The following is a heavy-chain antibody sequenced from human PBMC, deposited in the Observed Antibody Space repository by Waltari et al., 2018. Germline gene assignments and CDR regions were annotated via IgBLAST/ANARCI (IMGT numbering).Heavy chain of an antibody. Sequence: QVQLVQAGAEVKKPGASVKVSCKASGYTFTSYDINWVRQATGQGLEWMGWMNPNSGNTGYAQKVQGRVTITRNTSISTAYMELSSLRSEDTAVYYCARLGSDGWYFDLWGRGTLVTVSS. CDR1: GYTFTSYD. V-gene: IGHV1-8*03. CDR3: ARLGSDGWYFDL. J-gene: IGHJ2*01. D-gene: IGHD6-6*01. CDR2: MNPNSGNT.